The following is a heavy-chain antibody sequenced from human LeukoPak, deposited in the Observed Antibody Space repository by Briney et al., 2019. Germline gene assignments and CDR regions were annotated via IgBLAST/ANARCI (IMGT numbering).Heavy chain of an antibody. CDR1: GGPMSYHY. Sequence: SETLSLTCSVSGGPMSYHYWGWIRQPPGKGLEWIGYAYYSGVTNYNTSLKSRVTMSIDTSKTQLSLKMTSVTAADTAVYFCARHAHTGNDFLGSPHYMDLWGKGTTVTVSS. V-gene: IGHV4-59*08. CDR2: AYYSGVT. D-gene: IGHD2-8*02. CDR3: ARHAHTGNDFLGSPHYMDL. J-gene: IGHJ6*03.